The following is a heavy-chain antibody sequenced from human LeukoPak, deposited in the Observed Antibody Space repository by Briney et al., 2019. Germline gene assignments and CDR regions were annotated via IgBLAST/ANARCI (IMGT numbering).Heavy chain of an antibody. CDR1: GFTFSSYA. Sequence: GGSLRLSCAASGFTFSSYAMSWVRQAPGKGLEWVSAISGSGGSTYYADSVKGRFTISRDNSKNTLYLQMNSLRAEDTAVYYCAKQLGGPYQLPYFDYWGQGTLVTVSS. CDR2: ISGSGGST. V-gene: IGHV3-23*01. D-gene: IGHD2-2*01. J-gene: IGHJ4*02. CDR3: AKQLGGPYQLPYFDY.